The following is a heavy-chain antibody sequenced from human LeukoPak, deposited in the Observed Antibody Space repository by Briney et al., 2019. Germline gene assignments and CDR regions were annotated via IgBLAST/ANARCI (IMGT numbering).Heavy chain of an antibody. CDR3: TTEIAVAGTETYYFDY. V-gene: IGHV3-23*01. J-gene: IGHJ4*02. CDR1: GFTFSNYA. CDR2: ISGSGDST. D-gene: IGHD6-19*01. Sequence: GGSLRLSCAASGFTFSNYAMRWVRQAPGKGLEWVSGISGSGDSTYYADSVKGRFTISRDNSKNTLYLQMNSLKTEDTAVYCCTTEIAVAGTETYYFDYWGQGTLVTVSS.